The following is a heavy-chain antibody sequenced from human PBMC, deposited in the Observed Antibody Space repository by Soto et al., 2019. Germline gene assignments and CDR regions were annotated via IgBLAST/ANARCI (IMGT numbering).Heavy chain of an antibody. V-gene: IGHV4-31*03. D-gene: IGHD3-10*01. CDR2: IYYSGST. Sequence: SETLSLTCTVSGGSISSGGYYWSWIRQHPGKGLEWIGYIYYSGSTYYNPSLKSRVTISVDTSKNQFSLKLSSVTAADTAVYYCARDRKVVRGVTNWFDPWGQGTLVTVSS. CDR3: ARDRKVVRGVTNWFDP. J-gene: IGHJ5*02. CDR1: GGSISSGGYY.